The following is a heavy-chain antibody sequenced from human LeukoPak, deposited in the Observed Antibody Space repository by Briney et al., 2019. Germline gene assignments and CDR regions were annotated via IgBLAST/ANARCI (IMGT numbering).Heavy chain of an antibody. J-gene: IGHJ4*02. D-gene: IGHD1-26*01. V-gene: IGHV3-48*03. CDR2: ISSSGSTI. CDR3: ARLSGSYGGALDY. CDR1: GFTFRSYE. Sequence: GGSLRLSCAASGFTFRSYEMNWVRQAPGKGLEWVSYISSSGSTIYCADSVKGRFTISRDNAKNSLFLQMNSLRAEDTAVYYCARLSGSYGGALDYWGQGTLVTVSS.